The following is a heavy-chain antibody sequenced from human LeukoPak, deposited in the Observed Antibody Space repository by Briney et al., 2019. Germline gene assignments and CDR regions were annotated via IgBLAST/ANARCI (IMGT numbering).Heavy chain of an antibody. CDR3: ARVSDYDILTGYYFDY. Sequence: GGSLRLSCAASGFTFSTYAMSWVRQAPGKGLEWVSAISGSGDSTYYADSVKGRFTISRDNAKNSLYLQMNSLRAEDTAVYYCARVSDYDILTGYYFDYWGQGTLVTVSS. J-gene: IGHJ4*02. V-gene: IGHV3-23*01. CDR1: GFTFSTYA. CDR2: ISGSGDST. D-gene: IGHD3-9*01.